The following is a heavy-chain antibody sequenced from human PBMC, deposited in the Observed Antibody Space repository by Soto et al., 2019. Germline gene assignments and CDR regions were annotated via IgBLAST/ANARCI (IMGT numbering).Heavy chain of an antibody. J-gene: IGHJ5*02. CDR2: ISSSSSYT. CDR1: GFTFSDYY. CDR3: ARDNSSGWYNWFDP. D-gene: IGHD6-19*01. Sequence: PGWSLRLSCAASGFTFSDYYMSWIRQAPGKGLEWVSYISSSSSYTNYADSVKGRFTISRDNAKNSLYLQMNSLRAEDTAVYYCARDNSSGWYNWFDPWGQGTLVTVSS. V-gene: IGHV3-11*06.